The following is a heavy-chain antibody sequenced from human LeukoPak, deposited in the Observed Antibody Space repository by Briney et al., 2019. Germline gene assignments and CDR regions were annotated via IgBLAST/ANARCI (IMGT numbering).Heavy chain of an antibody. CDR3: ARDVDIVVVPAAPGSSSWYNWFDL. V-gene: IGHV1-2*06. J-gene: IGHJ5*02. D-gene: IGHD2-2*01. Sequence: ASVKVSCKASGYSFTGYYMHWVRQAPGQGLEWVGRISPNSGGTKYAQKFQGRVTMTRDTSISTAYMELSRLRSDDTAVYYCARDVDIVVVPAAPGSSSWYNWFDLWGQGTLVTVSS. CDR2: ISPNSGGT. CDR1: GYSFTGYY.